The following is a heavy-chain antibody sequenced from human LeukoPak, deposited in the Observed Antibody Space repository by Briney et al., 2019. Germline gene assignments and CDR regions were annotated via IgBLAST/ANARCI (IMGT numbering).Heavy chain of an antibody. V-gene: IGHV3-21*04. CDR2: ISVSSSSL. D-gene: IGHD3-10*01. CDR1: GFTFSSFS. CDR3: AKDFQAWSGGFSPMDV. Sequence: PGGSLRLSCAASGFTFSSFSMNWVRQAPGKGLEWVSSISVSSSSLYYADSVKGRFTISRDNSKNTMYLQMSRLRPDDTAAYHCAKDFQAWSGGFSPMDVWGTGTTVTISS. J-gene: IGHJ6*03.